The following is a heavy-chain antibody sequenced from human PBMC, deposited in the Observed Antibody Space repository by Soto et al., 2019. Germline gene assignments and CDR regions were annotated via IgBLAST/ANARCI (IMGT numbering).Heavy chain of an antibody. CDR1: GFTFSSYG. V-gene: IGHV3-30*18. Sequence: PGGSLRLSCAASGFTFSSYGMHWVRQAPGKGLEWVAVISYDGSNKYYADSVKGRFTISRDNSKNTLYLQMNSLRAEDTAVYYWAKGNYYDSSGYYYWGQGTVVTVSS. D-gene: IGHD3-22*01. CDR3: AKGNYYDSSGYYY. J-gene: IGHJ4*02. CDR2: ISYDGSNK.